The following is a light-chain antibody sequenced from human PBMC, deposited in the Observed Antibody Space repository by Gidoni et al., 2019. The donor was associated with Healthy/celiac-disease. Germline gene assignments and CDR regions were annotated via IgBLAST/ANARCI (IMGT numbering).Light chain of an antibody. CDR1: SSNIGAGYD. CDR3: QSYDSSLSGVV. V-gene: IGLV1-40*01. J-gene: IGLJ2*01. CDR2: GNS. Sequence: QSVLTQPPSVSGAPGQRGTISCTGRSSNIGAGYDVHWYQQLPGTAPKLLIYGNSNRPSGVPDRFSGSKSGTSASLAITGLQAEDEADYYCQSYDSSLSGVVFGGGTKLTVL.